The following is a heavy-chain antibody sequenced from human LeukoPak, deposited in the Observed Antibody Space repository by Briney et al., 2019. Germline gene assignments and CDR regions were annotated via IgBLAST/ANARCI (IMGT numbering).Heavy chain of an antibody. CDR1: GYSISTGYY. J-gene: IGHJ4*02. D-gene: IGHD3-22*01. CDR2: IYHSGST. CDR3: ARRVTITMIVVVITTYFDY. Sequence: SETLSLTCTVSGYSISTGYYWGWIRQPPGKGLEWIGIIYHSGSTYYKPSLKSRVTISVDTSKNQFSLKLSSVTAADTAVYYCARRVTITMIVVVITTYFDYWGQGTLVTVSS. V-gene: IGHV4-38-2*02.